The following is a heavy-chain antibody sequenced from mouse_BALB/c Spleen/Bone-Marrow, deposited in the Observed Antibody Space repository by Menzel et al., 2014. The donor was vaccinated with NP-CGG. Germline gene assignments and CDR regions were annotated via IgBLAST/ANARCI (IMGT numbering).Heavy chain of an antibody. Sequence: VKLQESGAELMKPGASVKISCKATGYTFSSYWIEWVKQRPGHGLEWIGEILPGSGSTNYNEKFKGKATFTADTSSNTAYMQLSSLTSEDSAVYYCAREDGLWYFDVWGAGTTGTVSS. V-gene: IGHV1-9*01. D-gene: IGHD1-1*01. CDR2: ILPGSGST. CDR3: AREDGLWYFDV. CDR1: GYTFSSYW. J-gene: IGHJ1*01.